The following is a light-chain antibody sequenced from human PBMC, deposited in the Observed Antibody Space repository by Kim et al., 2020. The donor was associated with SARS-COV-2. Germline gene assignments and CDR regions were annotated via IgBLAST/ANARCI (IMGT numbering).Light chain of an antibody. CDR2: GAS. CDR3: QQYNSWPQT. Sequence: EIVMTHSPATLSVSPGERATLSCRASQSVSSNLAWYQQKPGQAPRLLIYGASTRATGVPARFSGSGSGTEFTLTISSLQSEDFAIYYCQQYNSWPQTFGQGTKLEI. CDR1: QSVSSN. V-gene: IGKV3-15*01. J-gene: IGKJ1*01.